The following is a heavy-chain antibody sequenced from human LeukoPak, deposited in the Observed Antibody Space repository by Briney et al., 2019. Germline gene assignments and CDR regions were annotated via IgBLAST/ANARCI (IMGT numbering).Heavy chain of an antibody. CDR2: IWYHGSNK. Sequence: GGSLRLSCAASGFTFSSYSMNWVRQAPGKGLEWVSVIWYHGSNKYYADSVKGRFTISRDNSKNTLYLQMNSLRAEDTAVYYCASDHSSGWYSDYFDHWGQGTLVTVSS. V-gene: IGHV3-33*08. CDR3: ASDHSSGWYSDYFDH. D-gene: IGHD6-19*01. J-gene: IGHJ4*02. CDR1: GFTFSSYS.